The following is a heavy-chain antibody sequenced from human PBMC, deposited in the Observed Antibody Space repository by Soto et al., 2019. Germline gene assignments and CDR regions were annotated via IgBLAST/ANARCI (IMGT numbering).Heavy chain of an antibody. CDR3: ARAAGTTLRYYYYGMDV. CDR2: INPSGGST. V-gene: IGHV1-46*01. CDR1: GYTFTSYY. J-gene: IGHJ6*02. D-gene: IGHD1-7*01. Sequence: ASVKVSCKASGYTFTSYYMHWVRQAPGQGLEWMGIINPSGGSTSYAQKFQGRVTMTRDTSTSTVYMELSSLRSEDTAVYYCARAAGTTLRYYYYGMDVWGQGTTVTVSS.